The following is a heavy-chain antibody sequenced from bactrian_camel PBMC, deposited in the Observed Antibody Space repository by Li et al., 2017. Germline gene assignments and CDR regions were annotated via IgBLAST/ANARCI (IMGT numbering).Heavy chain of an antibody. CDR2: IRTSGGRT. J-gene: IGHJ4*01. CDR3: AADSVGRCRARGWVERPSVAAYDY. V-gene: IGHV3-3*01. D-gene: IGHD5*01. CDR1: DISVA. Sequence: HVQLVESGGGSVQAGGFLRLTCVASDISVAMAWFRQAPGKNREGLAAIRTSGGRTLYADSNEGRFIISQDNTKRTLYLEMNALKPEDTAMYYCAADSVGRCRARGWVERPSVAAYDYWGQGTQVTVS.